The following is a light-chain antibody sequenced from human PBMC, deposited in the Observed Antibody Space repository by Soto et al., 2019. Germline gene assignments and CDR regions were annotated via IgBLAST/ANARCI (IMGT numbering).Light chain of an antibody. Sequence: EIVLTQSPGTLSLSPGERATLSCRASQSVGRNYLAWYQQKPGQTPRLLIHTASSRAAGIPDKFSGSGSGTDFTLTISRLEAEDFAVYYCHQYASSPLTFGGGTKVEI. V-gene: IGKV3-20*01. CDR1: QSVGRNY. CDR3: HQYASSPLT. CDR2: TAS. J-gene: IGKJ4*01.